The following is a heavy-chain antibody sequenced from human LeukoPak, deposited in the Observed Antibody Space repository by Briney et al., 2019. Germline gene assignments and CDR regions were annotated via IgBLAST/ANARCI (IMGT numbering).Heavy chain of an antibody. D-gene: IGHD3-10*01. Sequence: SETLSLTCSVSGVSISEYYWTWFRQPAGKGLEWIGSIYYSGSTYYNPSPKSRVTISLDTSKNQFSLKLYSVTAADTAVYYCARDDGGGWFDPWGQGTLVTVSS. CDR1: GVSISEYY. J-gene: IGHJ5*02. CDR2: IYYSGST. CDR3: ARDDGGGWFDP. V-gene: IGHV4-4*07.